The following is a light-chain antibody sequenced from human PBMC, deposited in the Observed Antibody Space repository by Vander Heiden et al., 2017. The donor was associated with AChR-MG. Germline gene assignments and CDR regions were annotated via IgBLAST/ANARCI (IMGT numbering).Light chain of an antibody. Sequence: QSVLTQPPSVSGAPGTRVTISCTGSSSNIGAGYDVHWYQQLPGTAPKLLIYGNSNRPSGVPDRFSGSRSGTSASLAITGLQAEDEADYYCQSYDSSLSCNVVFGGGTKLTVL. CDR3: QSYDSSLSCNVV. CDR2: GNS. CDR1: SSNIGAGYD. V-gene: IGLV1-40*01. J-gene: IGLJ2*01.